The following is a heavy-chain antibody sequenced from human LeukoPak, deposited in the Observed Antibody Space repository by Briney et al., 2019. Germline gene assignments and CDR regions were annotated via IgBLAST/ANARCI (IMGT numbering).Heavy chain of an antibody. CDR3: AGLITIFGVVIIGWDY. V-gene: IGHV3-30*03. CDR1: GFTFSTFR. D-gene: IGHD3-3*01. Sequence: GGSLRLSCAASGFTFSTFRMNWVRQAPGKGLEWVAVISYDGSNKYYADSVKGRFTISRDNSKNTLYLQMNSLRAEDTAVYYCAGLITIFGVVIIGWDYWGQGTLVTVSS. J-gene: IGHJ4*02. CDR2: ISYDGSNK.